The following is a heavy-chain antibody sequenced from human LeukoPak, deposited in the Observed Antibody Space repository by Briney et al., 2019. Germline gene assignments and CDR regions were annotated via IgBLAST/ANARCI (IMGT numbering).Heavy chain of an antibody. CDR1: GFTLDDYG. CDR3: ARANADLYYYDYYMDV. V-gene: IGHV3-20*04. Sequence: RTGGSLRLSCAASGFTLDDYGMSWFRQAPGKGLEWVSGINWNGGSTGYADSVKGRFTISRDNAKNSLYLQMNSLRAEDTALYYCARANADLYYYDYYMDVWGKGTTVTVSS. CDR2: INWNGGST. J-gene: IGHJ6*03.